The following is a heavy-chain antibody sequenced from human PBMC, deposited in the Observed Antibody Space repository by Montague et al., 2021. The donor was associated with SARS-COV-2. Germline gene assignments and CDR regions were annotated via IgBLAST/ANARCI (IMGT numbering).Heavy chain of an antibody. Sequence: SETLSLTCTVSGGSISSYYWSWIQQPPGKGLEWIGYIYYSGSTNYNPSLKSRVTISVDTSKNQFSLKLSSVTAADTAVYYCARTTWLRGYFDLWGRGTLVTVSS. CDR2: IYYSGST. CDR1: GGSISSYY. CDR3: ARTTWLRGYFDL. D-gene: IGHD5-12*01. V-gene: IGHV4-59*12. J-gene: IGHJ2*01.